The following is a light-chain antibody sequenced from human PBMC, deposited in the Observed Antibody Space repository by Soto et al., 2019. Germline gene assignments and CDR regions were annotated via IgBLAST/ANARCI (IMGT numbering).Light chain of an antibody. CDR3: QKLNSYPIT. V-gene: IGKV1-9*01. J-gene: IGKJ4*01. CDR1: QGISSY. Sequence: DIQLTQSPSFLSASVGDRVTITCRASQGISSYLAWYQQKPGKAPKLLIYAASTLQSGVPSRFSGSGSGTEFTLTISSLQPEDFATYYCQKLNSYPITFGGGNKVDI. CDR2: AAS.